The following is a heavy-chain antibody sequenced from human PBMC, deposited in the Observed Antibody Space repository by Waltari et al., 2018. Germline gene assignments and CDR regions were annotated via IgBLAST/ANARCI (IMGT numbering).Heavy chain of an antibody. J-gene: IGHJ4*02. CDR1: GFTFSSYG. Sequence: QVQLVESGGGVVQPGGSLRLSCAASGFTFSSYGMHWVRQAPGKGLEWVAFIRYDGSNKYYADSVKGRFTISRDNSKNTLYLQMNSLRAEDTTVYYCAKDSVVVIATPDYYFDYWGQGTLVTVSS. D-gene: IGHD2-21*01. CDR3: AKDSVVVIATPDYYFDY. CDR2: IRYDGSNK. V-gene: IGHV3-30*02.